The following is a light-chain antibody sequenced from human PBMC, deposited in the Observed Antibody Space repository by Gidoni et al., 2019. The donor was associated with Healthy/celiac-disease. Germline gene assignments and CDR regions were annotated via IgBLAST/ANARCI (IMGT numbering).Light chain of an antibody. CDR2: AAS. CDR3: QPSYSTPLFT. Sequence: DIQMTQSPSSLSASVGDRVTITCRASQSISSYLNWYQQKPGKAPKLLIYAASSLQSGVPSRFSGSGTGKDFTLTISRLQPEDFATYYCQPSYSTPLFTFGPGTKVDIK. J-gene: IGKJ3*01. CDR1: QSISSY. V-gene: IGKV1-39*01.